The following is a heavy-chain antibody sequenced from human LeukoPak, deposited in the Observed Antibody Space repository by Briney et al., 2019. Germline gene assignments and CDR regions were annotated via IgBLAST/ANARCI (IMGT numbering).Heavy chain of an antibody. Sequence: SETLSLTCAVYGGSFSGYYWSWIRQPPGKGLEWIGEINHSGSTNYNPSLKSRVTISVDTSKNQFSLKLSSVTAADTAVYYCARQFVVPAAMLHWFDPWGQGTLVTVSS. CDR2: INHSGST. D-gene: IGHD2-2*01. CDR3: ARQFVVPAAMLHWFDP. V-gene: IGHV4-34*01. CDR1: GGSFSGYY. J-gene: IGHJ5*02.